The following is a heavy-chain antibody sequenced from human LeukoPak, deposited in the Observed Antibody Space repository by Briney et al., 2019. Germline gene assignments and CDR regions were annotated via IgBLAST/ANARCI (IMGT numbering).Heavy chain of an antibody. J-gene: IGHJ4*02. CDR3: ARDGYFDS. CDR1: GYTFTNYN. CDR2: IGAYNSNT. V-gene: IGHV1-18*01. Sequence: ASVKVSCKASGYTFTNYNIAWVRQAPGQGLEWVGWIGAYNSNTKYTQKLQGRVTMTTDTSTSTAYMELRSPRFDDTAIYYCARDGYFDSWGQGTLVTVSS.